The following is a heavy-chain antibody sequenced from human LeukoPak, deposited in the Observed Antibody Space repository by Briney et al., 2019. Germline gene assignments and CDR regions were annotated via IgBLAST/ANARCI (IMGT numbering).Heavy chain of an antibody. V-gene: IGHV1/OR15-1*01. CDR1: GYIFTDYY. J-gene: IGHJ3*02. CDR2: INPNSGGT. CDR3: ATRANDAFDI. Sequence: GASVKASCKASGYIFTDYYMHWVRQAPGQELGWMGRINPNSGGTNYAQKFQGRVTMTRDTSISTAYTELSSLRSEDTATYYCATRANDAFDIWGQGTMVTVSS.